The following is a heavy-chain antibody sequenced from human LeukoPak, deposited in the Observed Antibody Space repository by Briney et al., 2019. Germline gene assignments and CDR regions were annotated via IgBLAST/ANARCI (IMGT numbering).Heavy chain of an antibody. CDR1: GFTFSLYS. CDR3: ARSSYGMDV. Sequence: GGSLRLSCAASGFTFSLYSMNWVRQAPGKGLEWVSSISSGSSYIYHADSVRGRFTVSRDNAENSLYLQMSSLRAEDTALYYCARSSYGMDVWGQGTTVTVSS. J-gene: IGHJ6*02. V-gene: IGHV3-21*01. CDR2: ISSGSSYI.